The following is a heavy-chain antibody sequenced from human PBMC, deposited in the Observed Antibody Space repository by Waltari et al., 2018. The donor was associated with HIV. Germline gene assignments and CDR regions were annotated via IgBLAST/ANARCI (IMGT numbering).Heavy chain of an antibody. V-gene: IGHV3-23*01. J-gene: IGHJ6*02. D-gene: IGHD6-13*01. CDR2: ISGSGGST. CDR3: VKEHQYSHSWYSYYGMDV. CDR1: GFTFSNYG. Sequence: EVQVLEYGGALVQPGGSVRLSCAASGFTFSNYGLSWVRQAPGKGLEWVSTISGSGGSTYYADSVKGRFTVSRDNSKNTLYLQMNSLRAEDTAVYFCVKEHQYSHSWYSYYGMDVWGQGTTVTVSS.